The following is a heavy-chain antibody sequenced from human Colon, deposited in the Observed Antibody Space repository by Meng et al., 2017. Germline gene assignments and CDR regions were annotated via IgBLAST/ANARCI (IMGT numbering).Heavy chain of an antibody. V-gene: IGHV3-23*01. J-gene: IGHJ6*02. D-gene: IGHD2-15*01. CDR1: GFTFSSYA. Sequence: GESLKISCAASGFTFSSYAMSWVRQAPGKGLEWVSAISGSGGSTYYADSVKGQFTISRDNSKNTLYLQMDSLRAEDTAVYYCANPRYCSGGSCHPMGYYYGMDVWGQGTTVTVSS. CDR3: ANPRYCSGGSCHPMGYYYGMDV. CDR2: ISGSGGST.